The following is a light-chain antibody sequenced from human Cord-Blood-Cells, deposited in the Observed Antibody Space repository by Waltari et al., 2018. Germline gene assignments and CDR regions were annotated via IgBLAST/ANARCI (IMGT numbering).Light chain of an antibody. Sequence: AIQMTHSPSSLSASVGDRGTITCRASQGIRNDLGWYQQKPGKAPKLLIYDASSLQSGVPSRFSGSGSGTDFTLTISSLQPEDFATYYCLQDYNYPRTFGQGTKVEIK. CDR1: QGIRND. J-gene: IGKJ1*01. V-gene: IGKV1-6*01. CDR2: DAS. CDR3: LQDYNYPRT.